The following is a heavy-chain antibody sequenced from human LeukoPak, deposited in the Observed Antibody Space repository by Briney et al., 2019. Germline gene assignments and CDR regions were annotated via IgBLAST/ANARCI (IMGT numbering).Heavy chain of an antibody. CDR2: ISGSGGST. V-gene: IGHV3-23*01. CDR3: AKDAYYDFWSGYYH. Sequence: PGGSLRLSCAASGFTFSSYAMSWVRQAPGKGLEWVSAISGSGGSTYYPDSVKGRFTISRDNSKNTLYLQMNSLRAEDTAVYYCAKDAYYDFWSGYYHWGQGTLVTVSS. D-gene: IGHD3-3*01. J-gene: IGHJ4*02. CDR1: GFTFSSYA.